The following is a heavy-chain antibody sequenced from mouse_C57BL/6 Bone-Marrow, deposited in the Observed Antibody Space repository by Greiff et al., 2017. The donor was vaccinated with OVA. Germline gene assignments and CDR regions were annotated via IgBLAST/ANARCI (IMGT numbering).Heavy chain of an antibody. D-gene: IGHD2-3*01. V-gene: IGHV12-3*01. J-gene: IGHJ3*01. CDR1: GFPITSGYY. CDR3: AGDRSDGYGFAY. CDR2: ITHSGET. Sequence: QVQLKESGPGLVKPSQSLFLTCSITGFPITSGYYWIWIRQSPGKPLEWMGYITHSGETFYNPSLQSPIAITRETSKNQFYLQMNYVTTENTAMYDCAGDRSDGYGFAYWGQGTLVTVSA.